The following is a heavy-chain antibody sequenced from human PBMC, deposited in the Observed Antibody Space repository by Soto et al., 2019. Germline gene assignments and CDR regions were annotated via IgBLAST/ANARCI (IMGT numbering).Heavy chain of an antibody. CDR1: GGSISSEDYY. V-gene: IGHV4-30-4*01. J-gene: IGHJ3*01. D-gene: IGHD1-26*01. CDR3: ASETLTIQVPGTTSPSLLEV. Sequence: SETLSLTCTVSGGSISSEDYYWSWIRQPPGKGLEWIGNIYYSGRTYYNPSLKSQVTISIGTSKNLFSLKLSSVTAADTAVYYCASETLTIQVPGTTSPSLLEVWGQGTMVTVS. CDR2: IYYSGRT.